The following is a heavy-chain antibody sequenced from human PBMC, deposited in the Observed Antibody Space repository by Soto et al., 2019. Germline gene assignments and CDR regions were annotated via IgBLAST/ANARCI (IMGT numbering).Heavy chain of an antibody. CDR2: INHSGST. V-gene: IGHV4-34*01. D-gene: IGHD3-9*01. CDR1: GGSFSGYY. J-gene: IGHJ4*02. Sequence: SETLSLTCAVYGGSFSGYYWTWIRQPPGTGLEWLGEINHSGSTNYNPSLKSRVTISVDTSKNQFSLKLTSVTAADTAVYYCGRQPRILTGYSGPFDYGGQRTGVTLAS. CDR3: GRQPRILTGYSGPFDY.